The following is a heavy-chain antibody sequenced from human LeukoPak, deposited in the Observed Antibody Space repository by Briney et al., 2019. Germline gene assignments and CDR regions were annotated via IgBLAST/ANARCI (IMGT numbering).Heavy chain of an antibody. J-gene: IGHJ5*02. Sequence: PGGSLRLSCAASGFTFSRYWMSWVSQAPGKGLEWVANIKQDGSEKYSVDSVKGRFTISRDKAKNSLYLQMNSLRAEDTAVYYCARDIPITGSGDWFDPWGQGTLVTVSS. CDR2: IKQDGSEK. V-gene: IGHV3-7*01. CDR1: GFTFSRYW. CDR3: ARDIPITGSGDWFDP. D-gene: IGHD1-14*01.